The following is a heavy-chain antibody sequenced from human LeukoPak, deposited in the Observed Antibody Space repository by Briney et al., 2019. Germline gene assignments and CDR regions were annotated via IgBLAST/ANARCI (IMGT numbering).Heavy chain of an antibody. D-gene: IGHD3-22*01. CDR3: ARDHDSSGYYLLDY. V-gene: IGHV4-4*07. CDR2: IYTSGST. Sequence: SETLSLTCTVSGGSISSYYWSWIRQPAGKGLEWIGRIYTSGSTNYNPSLKSRVTMSVDTSKSQFSLKLSSVTAADTAVYYCARDHDSSGYYLLDYWGQGTLVTVSS. J-gene: IGHJ4*02. CDR1: GGSISSYY.